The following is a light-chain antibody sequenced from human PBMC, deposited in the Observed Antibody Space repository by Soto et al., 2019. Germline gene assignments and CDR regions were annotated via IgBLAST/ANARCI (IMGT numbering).Light chain of an antibody. Sequence: EIVLTKSPATLSVSPGERASLSCRASQIVSSKLAWFQQKPGQAPRLLRYGAFIRATVIPARFSGSGSGTDFTLTISRLEPEDFAVYYCQQYGSALTWTFGQGTKVDIK. CDR3: QQYGSALTWT. V-gene: IGKV3-20*01. CDR2: GAF. J-gene: IGKJ1*01. CDR1: QIVSSK.